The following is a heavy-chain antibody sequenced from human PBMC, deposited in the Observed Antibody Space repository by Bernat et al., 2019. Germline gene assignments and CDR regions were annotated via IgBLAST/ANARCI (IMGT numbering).Heavy chain of an antibody. CDR1: GFTFSSYG. CDR3: AKDQEQWLETGAFDY. CDR2: ISYDGSNK. V-gene: IGHV3-30*18. J-gene: IGHJ4*02. D-gene: IGHD6-19*01. Sequence: QVQLVESGGGVVQPGRSLRLSCAASGFTFSSYGMHWVRQAPGKGLEWVAVISYDGSNKYYADSVKGRFTISRDNSKNTLYLQMNSLRAEDTAVYYCAKDQEQWLETGAFDYWGQGTLVTVSS.